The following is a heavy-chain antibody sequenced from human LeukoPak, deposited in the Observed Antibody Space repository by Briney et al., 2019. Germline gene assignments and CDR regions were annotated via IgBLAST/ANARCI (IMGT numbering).Heavy chain of an antibody. CDR3: ARDYTTGAFDI. Sequence: GRSLRLSCAASGFTFSSYGMHWVRQAPGKGLEWVAVIWYDGSNKYYADSVKGRFTISRDNSKNTLYLQMNSLRAEDTAVYYCARDYTTGAFDIWGQGTMVTVSS. D-gene: IGHD3-9*01. CDR1: GFTFSSYG. J-gene: IGHJ3*02. CDR2: IWYDGSNK. V-gene: IGHV3-33*01.